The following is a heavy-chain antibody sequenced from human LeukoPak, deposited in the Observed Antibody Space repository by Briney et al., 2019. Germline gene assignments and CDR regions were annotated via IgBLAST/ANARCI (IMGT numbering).Heavy chain of an antibody. D-gene: IGHD5-18*01. Sequence: GGSLRLSCAASGFTFSTYSMKWVRQAPGKGLEWVSSISSSSSYIYYADSVKGRFTISRDNAKNSLYLQMNSLRAEDTAVYYCARDTGQLWFFDYWGQGTLVTVSS. CDR1: GFTFSTYS. V-gene: IGHV3-21*01. CDR3: ARDTGQLWFFDY. J-gene: IGHJ4*02. CDR2: ISSSSSYI.